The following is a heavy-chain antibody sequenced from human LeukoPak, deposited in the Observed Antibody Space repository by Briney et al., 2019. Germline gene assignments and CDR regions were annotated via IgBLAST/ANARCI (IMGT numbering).Heavy chain of an antibody. CDR2: IYWDDDK. Sequence: SGPTLVNPTQTLTLTCTFSGFSLTTRGVGVGWIRQPPGKALEWLALIYWDDDKRYSPSLKNRLSITKDTSKNQVVLTLTNVDPEDTATYYCAHTSNNVLTGYYRTFDNWGQGTLVTVSS. D-gene: IGHD3-9*01. CDR1: GFSLTTRGVG. J-gene: IGHJ4*02. CDR3: AHTSNNVLTGYYRTFDN. V-gene: IGHV2-5*02.